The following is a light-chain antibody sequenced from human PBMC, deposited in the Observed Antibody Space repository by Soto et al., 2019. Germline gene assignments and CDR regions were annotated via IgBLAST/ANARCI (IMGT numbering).Light chain of an antibody. Sequence: DIQMTQSPSTLSASVGERVTITCRASQSISSWLAWYQQKLGRAPRLLIYDASSLESGVPSRFSGSGYGTEFTLTISSLQPDDFATYYCQQYNTYSSLTFXGGTKVDIK. V-gene: IGKV1-5*01. CDR2: DAS. CDR1: QSISSW. J-gene: IGKJ4*01. CDR3: QQYNTYSSLT.